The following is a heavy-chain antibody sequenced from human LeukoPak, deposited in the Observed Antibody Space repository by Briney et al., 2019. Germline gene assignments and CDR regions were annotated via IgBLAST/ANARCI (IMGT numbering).Heavy chain of an antibody. V-gene: IGHV4-34*01. CDR3: ASQGQQLAQFDY. Sequence: PSETLSLTCAVYSGSFNGYYWSWIRQPPGKGLEWIGEINHSGSTNYNPSLKSRVTISVDTSKNQFSLKLSSMTAADTAEYYCASQGQQLAQFDYWGQGTLVTVSS. CDR2: INHSGST. CDR1: SGSFNGYY. D-gene: IGHD6-13*01. J-gene: IGHJ4*02.